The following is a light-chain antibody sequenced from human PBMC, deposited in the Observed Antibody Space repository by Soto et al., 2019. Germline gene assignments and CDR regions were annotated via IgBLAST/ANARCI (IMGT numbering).Light chain of an antibody. CDR3: QAWDSSSVI. Sequence: SYELTQPPSVSVSPGQTASLTCSGDRLGSKYASWYQQKAGQSPVLVIYQDNKRPSGIPERISGSNSGNTATLIISGTQALDEADYYCQAWDSSSVIFGGGTKLTVL. CDR1: RLGSKY. J-gene: IGLJ2*01. V-gene: IGLV3-1*01. CDR2: QDN.